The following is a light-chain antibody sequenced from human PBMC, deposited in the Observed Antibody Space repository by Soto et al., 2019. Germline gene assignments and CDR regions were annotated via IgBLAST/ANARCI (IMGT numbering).Light chain of an antibody. J-gene: IGKJ2*01. CDR3: HQYGTSPPT. Sequence: IVLTQSPGTLSLAPGKGVTLSCRTSQSLSSDSLAWYRQRLGQAPRLLIYGVSKRATGLPDRFSGGGSGTDFTLTITRLEPQDPAVYYCHQYGTSPPTFGQGTRLEIK. CDR1: QSLSSDS. V-gene: IGKV3-20*01. CDR2: GVS.